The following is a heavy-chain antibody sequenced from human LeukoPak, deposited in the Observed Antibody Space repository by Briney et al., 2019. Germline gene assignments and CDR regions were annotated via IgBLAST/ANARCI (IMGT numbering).Heavy chain of an antibody. V-gene: IGHV1-69*05. D-gene: IGHD3-16*02. CDR2: IIPIFGTA. Sequence: SVKVSCKASGGTFSSYAISWVRQAPGQGLEWMGRIIPIFGTANYAQKFQGRVTIITDESTSTAYMELSSLRSEDTAVYYCARGGSYRPDAFDIWGQGTMVTVSS. CDR1: GGTFSSYA. J-gene: IGHJ3*02. CDR3: ARGGSYRPDAFDI.